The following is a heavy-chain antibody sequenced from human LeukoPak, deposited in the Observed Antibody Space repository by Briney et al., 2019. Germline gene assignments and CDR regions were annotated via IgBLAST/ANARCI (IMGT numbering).Heavy chain of an antibody. D-gene: IGHD3-16*01. Sequence: GGSLRHSCAVSGFTFSNYGMHWVRQAPGKGLEWVAFIRYDGINEYYGDSVKGRFTISRDNSKDTLFLQMHSLRTEDTAVYYCAKEVFRQGYGGIMDVWGKGTTVTVSS. CDR2: IRYDGINE. J-gene: IGHJ6*03. V-gene: IGHV3-30*02. CDR1: GFTFSNYG. CDR3: AKEVFRQGYGGIMDV.